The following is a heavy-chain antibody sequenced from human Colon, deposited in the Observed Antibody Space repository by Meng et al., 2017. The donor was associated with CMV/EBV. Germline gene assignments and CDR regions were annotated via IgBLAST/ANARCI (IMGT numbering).Heavy chain of an antibody. J-gene: IGHJ4*02. CDR2: IYYKGDNGGT. Sequence: QVQLQDPCPGLLKPSGTLSLTCIVSGGSISGYYWNWIRQSPGKGLEWIGYIYYKGDNGGTYYNPSLKSRVTMSVDTSKNQFSLKMTSVTAADTAVYYCVRDKSNRLDFWGQGTLVTVSS. CDR1: GGSISGYY. V-gene: IGHV4-59*01. CDR3: VRDKSNRLDF. D-gene: IGHD1-14*01.